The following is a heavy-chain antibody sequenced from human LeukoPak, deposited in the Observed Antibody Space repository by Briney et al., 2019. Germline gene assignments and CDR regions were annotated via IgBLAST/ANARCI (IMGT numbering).Heavy chain of an antibody. CDR1: GFTFSSYA. CDR2: ISGSGGST. Sequence: TGGSLRLSCAASGFTFSSYAMSWVRQAPGKGLEWVSAISGSGGSTYYADSVKGRFTISRDNSKNTLYLQMNSLRAEDTAVYYCARPAGEGSDYYDSSGYYSAWGQGTLVTVSS. V-gene: IGHV3-23*01. J-gene: IGHJ4*02. D-gene: IGHD3-22*01. CDR3: ARPAGEGSDYYDSSGYYSA.